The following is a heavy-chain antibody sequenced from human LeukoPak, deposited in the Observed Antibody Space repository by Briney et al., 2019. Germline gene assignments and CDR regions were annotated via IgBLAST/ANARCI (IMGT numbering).Heavy chain of an antibody. J-gene: IGHJ4*02. CDR3: ARDLGGLGYSSGWCND. CDR2: IYYSGST. Sequence: PSETLSLTCTVSGGSISSYYWSWIRQPPGKGLEWIGYIYYSGSTNYNPSLKSRVTISVDTSKSQFSLKLSSVTAADTAVYYCARDLGGLGYSSGWCNDWGQGTLVTVSS. V-gene: IGHV4-59*01. CDR1: GGSISSYY. D-gene: IGHD6-13*01.